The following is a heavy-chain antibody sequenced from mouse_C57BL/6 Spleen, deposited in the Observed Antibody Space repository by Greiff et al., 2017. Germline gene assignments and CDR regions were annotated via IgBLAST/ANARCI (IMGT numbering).Heavy chain of an antibody. J-gene: IGHJ4*01. V-gene: IGHV5-4*01. CDR3: AREEGDYYECDGGAMDY. Sequence: DVKLVESGGGLVKPGGSLKLSCAASGFTFSSYALSWVRQTPEKRLEWVATISDGGSYTYYPDNVKGRFTISRDNAKNNLYLQMRHLKAEDTAMDNCAREEGDYYECDGGAMDYWGKGTSVTVSS. CDR2: ISDGGSYT. CDR1: GFTFSSYA. D-gene: IGHD2-4*01.